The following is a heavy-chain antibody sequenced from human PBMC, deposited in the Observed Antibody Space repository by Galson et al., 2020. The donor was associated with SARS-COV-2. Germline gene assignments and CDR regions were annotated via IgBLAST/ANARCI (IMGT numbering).Heavy chain of an antibody. Sequence: SETLSLTCAVYGGSFSGYYWSWIRQPPGEGLEWIGEINHRGSTNYNPSRKSRVTISVDTSKNQFSLQLSSVTAADTAVYYCSRGVVRGYNYGYGAFDIWGQGTMVTVSS. CDR2: INHRGST. J-gene: IGHJ3*02. CDR1: GGSFSGYY. CDR3: SRGVVRGYNYGYGAFDI. V-gene: IGHV4-34*01. D-gene: IGHD5-18*01.